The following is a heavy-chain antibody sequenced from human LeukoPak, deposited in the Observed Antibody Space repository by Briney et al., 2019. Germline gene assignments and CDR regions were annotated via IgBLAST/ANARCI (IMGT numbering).Heavy chain of an antibody. J-gene: IGHJ4*02. CDR3: ASITGKEGR. CDR1: GFTFSSYS. D-gene: IGHD3-10*01. CDR2: ISSSSSYI. Sequence: GGSLRLSCAASGFTFSSYSMNWVRQAPGKGLEWVSSISSSSSYIYYADSVEGRFTISRDNAKNSLYLQMNSLRAEDTAVYYCASITGKEGRWGQGTLVTVSS. V-gene: IGHV3-21*01.